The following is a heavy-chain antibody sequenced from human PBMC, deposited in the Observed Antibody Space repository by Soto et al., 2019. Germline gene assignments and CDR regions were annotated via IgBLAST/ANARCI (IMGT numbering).Heavy chain of an antibody. CDR3: ARSKSAENYCSSTSCYRGDPFDI. Sequence: GESLKISCKGSGYSFTSYWIGWVRQMPGKGLEWMGIIYPGDSDTRYSPSFQGQVTISADKSISTAYLQWSSLKASDTAMYYCARSKSAENYCSSTSCYRGDPFDIWGQGTMVNVS. J-gene: IGHJ3*02. D-gene: IGHD2-2*02. CDR2: IYPGDSDT. CDR1: GYSFTSYW. V-gene: IGHV5-51*01.